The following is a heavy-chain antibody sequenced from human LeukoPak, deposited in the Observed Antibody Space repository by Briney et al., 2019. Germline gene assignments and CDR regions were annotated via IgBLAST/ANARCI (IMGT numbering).Heavy chain of an antibody. J-gene: IGHJ3*02. V-gene: IGHV1-2*02. D-gene: IGHD3-22*01. CDR3: ARIYDSGGYYYSYAFDI. Sequence: VASVKVSCKASGYTFTGYYMHWVRQAPGQGLEWMGWINPNSGGTNYAQKFQGRVTVTRDTSISTAYMELSRLRSDDTAVYYCARIYDSGGYYYSYAFDIWGQGTMVTVSS. CDR2: INPNSGGT. CDR1: GYTFTGYY.